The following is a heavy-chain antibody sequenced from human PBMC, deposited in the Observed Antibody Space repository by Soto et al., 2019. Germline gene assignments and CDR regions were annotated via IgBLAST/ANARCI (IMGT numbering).Heavy chain of an antibody. CDR2: ISHSGST. J-gene: IGHJ5*02. CDR1: GGSISSGGYS. CDR3: ARWFDP. V-gene: IGHV4-30-2*01. Sequence: PSETLSLTCAVSGGSISSGGYSWSWIRQAPGKGLEWVGYISHSGSTYYNPSLKSRVTISVDRSKNQFSLKLSSVTAADTAVYYCARWFDPWGQGTLVTVSS.